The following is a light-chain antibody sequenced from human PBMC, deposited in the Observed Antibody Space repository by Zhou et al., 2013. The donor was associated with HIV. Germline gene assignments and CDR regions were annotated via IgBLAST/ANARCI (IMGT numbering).Light chain of an antibody. CDR3: QQSYTTPET. Sequence: DIQMTQSPTSLSASVGDRVTITCRPSQTIDNYLNWYQRKPGKAPKLLIYGASTLHSGVPSRFSGSGSGTDFTLTISGLQPEDFANYYCQQSYTTPETFGGGTKVEIK. CDR1: QTIDNY. CDR2: GAS. V-gene: IGKV1-39*01. J-gene: IGKJ4*01.